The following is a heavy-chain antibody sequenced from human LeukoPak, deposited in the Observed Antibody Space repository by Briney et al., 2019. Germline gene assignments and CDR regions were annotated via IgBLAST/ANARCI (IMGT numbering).Heavy chain of an antibody. CDR2: IWYDGSNK. D-gene: IGHD5-18*01. V-gene: IGHV3-33*01. J-gene: IGHJ3*02. Sequence: GGSLRLSCAASGFTFSSYGMHWVRQAPGKGLEWVAVIWYDGSNKYYADSVKGRFTISRDNSKNTLYLQMNSLRAEDTVVYYCARGRGYSYGSDAFDIWGQGTMVTVSS. CDR3: ARGRGYSYGSDAFDI. CDR1: GFTFSSYG.